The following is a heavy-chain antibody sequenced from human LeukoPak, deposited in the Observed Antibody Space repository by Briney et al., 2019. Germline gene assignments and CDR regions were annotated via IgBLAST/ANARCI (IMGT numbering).Heavy chain of an antibody. V-gene: IGHV3-48*03. D-gene: IGHD1-26*01. J-gene: IGHJ4*02. CDR1: GFTFSSYE. Sequence: PGGSLRLSCAASGFTFSSYEMNWVRQAPGKGLEWVSYISSSGSTIYYADSVKGRFTISRDNAKNSLYLQMNSLRAEDTAVYYCAREGYYEAFDYRGQGTLVTVSS. CDR2: ISSSGSTI. CDR3: AREGYYEAFDY.